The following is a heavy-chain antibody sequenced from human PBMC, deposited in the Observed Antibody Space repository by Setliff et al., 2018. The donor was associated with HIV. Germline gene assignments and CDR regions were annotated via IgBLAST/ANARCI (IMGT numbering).Heavy chain of an antibody. J-gene: IGHJ4*02. Sequence: GGSLRLSCTASGFTFRDYPMSWVRQAPGKGLEWVANIKHDGSDKYYVDSVKGRFTISRDNAKNSLYLQMSSLRAEDTAVYYCARTLTGKAPLATIDYWGQGALVTVSS. D-gene: IGHD1-20*01. CDR2: IKHDGSDK. CDR1: GFTFRDYP. CDR3: ARTLTGKAPLATIDY. V-gene: IGHV3-7*01.